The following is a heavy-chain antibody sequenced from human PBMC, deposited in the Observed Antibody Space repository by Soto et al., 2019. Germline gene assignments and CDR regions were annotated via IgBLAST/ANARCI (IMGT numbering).Heavy chain of an antibody. Sequence: GGSLRLSCAASGFTFSSYAMRWVRQAPGKGLEWVAVISYDGSNKYYADSVKGRFTISRDNSKNTLYLQMNSLRAEDTAVYYCARGAIAAAVLPVYYYGMDVWGQGTTVTVSS. CDR3: ARGAIAAAVLPVYYYGMDV. J-gene: IGHJ6*02. CDR2: ISYDGSNK. V-gene: IGHV3-30-3*01. CDR1: GFTFSSYA. D-gene: IGHD6-13*01.